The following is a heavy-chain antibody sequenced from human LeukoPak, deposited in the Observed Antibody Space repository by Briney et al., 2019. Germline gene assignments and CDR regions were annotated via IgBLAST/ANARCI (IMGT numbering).Heavy chain of an antibody. CDR1: GGTFSSYA. CDR2: IIPIFGTA. J-gene: IGHJ5*02. V-gene: IGHV1-69*05. CDR3: ARDYYDSSGNWFDP. D-gene: IGHD3-22*01. Sequence: SVKVSCKASGGTFSSYAINWVRQAPGQGLEWMGGIIPIFGTANYAQKFQGRVTITRDTSASTAYMELSSLRSEDTAVYYCARDYYDSSGNWFDPWGQGTLVTVSS.